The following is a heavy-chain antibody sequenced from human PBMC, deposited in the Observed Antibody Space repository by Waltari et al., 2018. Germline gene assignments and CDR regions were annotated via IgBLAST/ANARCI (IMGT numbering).Heavy chain of an antibody. CDR2: ISYTGAT. CDR1: GGSITSNLHY. V-gene: IGHV4-39*01. Sequence: QLQLPESGPGLVKPSETLSLTCAVSGGSITSNLHYWGWIRQPPGQGLEWIGTISYTGATYSSPSLKSRVTISRDTSKNQLSLTLGSVTAADTALYYCATYIGASVGTAAFDVWGQGTMVTVSS. CDR3: ATYIGASVGTAAFDV. J-gene: IGHJ3*01. D-gene: IGHD5-12*01.